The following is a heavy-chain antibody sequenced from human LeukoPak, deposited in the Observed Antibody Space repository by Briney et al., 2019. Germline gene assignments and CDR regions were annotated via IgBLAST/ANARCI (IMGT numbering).Heavy chain of an antibody. CDR2: ISYDGSNK. V-gene: IGHV3-30*04. Sequence: GRSLRLSCAASGFTFSSYAMHWVRQAPGKGLEWVAVISYDGSNKYYADSVKGRFTISRDNSKNTLYLRMNSLRAEDTAVYYCARAPAADWNDRYFDYWGQGTLVTVSS. CDR3: ARAPAADWNDRYFDY. J-gene: IGHJ4*02. CDR1: GFTFSSYA. D-gene: IGHD1-1*01.